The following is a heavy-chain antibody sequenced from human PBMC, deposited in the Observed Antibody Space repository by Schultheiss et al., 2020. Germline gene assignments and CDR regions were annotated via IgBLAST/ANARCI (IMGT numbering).Heavy chain of an antibody. CDR1: GGTFSSYA. J-gene: IGHJ6*02. CDR2: IIPILGIA. D-gene: IGHD3-10*01. V-gene: IGHV1-69*04. CDR3: ARFGASTRASGMDV. Sequence: SVTVSGKASGGTFSSYAISWVRQAPGQGLEWMGRIIPILGIANYAQKFQGRVTITADKSTSTAYMELSSLRSEDTAVYYCARFGASTRASGMDVWGQGTTVTVSS.